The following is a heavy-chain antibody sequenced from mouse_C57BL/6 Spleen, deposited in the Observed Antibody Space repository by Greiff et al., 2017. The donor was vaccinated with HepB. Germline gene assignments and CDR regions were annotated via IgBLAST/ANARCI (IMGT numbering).Heavy chain of an antibody. CDR1: GFTFSDYY. CDR3: ARHGFDYGPFDY. V-gene: IGHV5-12*01. Sequence: EVMLVESGGGLVQPGGSLKLSCAASGFTFSDYYMYWVRQTPEKRLEWVAYISNGGGSTYYPDTVKGRFTISRDNAKNTLYLQMSRLKSEDTAMYYCARHGFDYGPFDYWGQGTTLTVSS. D-gene: IGHD2-4*01. CDR2: ISNGGGST. J-gene: IGHJ2*01.